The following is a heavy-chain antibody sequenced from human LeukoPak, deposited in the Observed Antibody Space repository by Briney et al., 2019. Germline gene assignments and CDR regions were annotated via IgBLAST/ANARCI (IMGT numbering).Heavy chain of an antibody. CDR2: ISYDGSNK. CDR3: ETVDGSSFDY. J-gene: IGHJ4*02. Sequence: GGSLRLSCAASGFTFSSYGMHWVRQAPGKGLEWVAVISYDGSNKYYADSVKGRFTISRDNSKNTLYLQMNSLRAEDTAVYYCETVDGSSFDYWGQGTLVTVSS. D-gene: IGHD1-26*01. V-gene: IGHV3-30*03. CDR1: GFTFSSYG.